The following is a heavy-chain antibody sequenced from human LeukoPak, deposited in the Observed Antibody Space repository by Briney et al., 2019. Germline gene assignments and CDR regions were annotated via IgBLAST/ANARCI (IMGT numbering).Heavy chain of an antibody. CDR3: AGYSSGLGAFDI. V-gene: IGHV3-23*01. Sequence: GGCLRLSCAASGFTFSSYAMSWVRQAPGKGLEWVSAISGSGGSTYYADSVKGRFTISRDNSKNTLYLQMNSLRAEDTAVYYCAGYSSGLGAFDIWGQGTMVTVSS. CDR1: GFTFSSYA. CDR2: ISGSGGST. D-gene: IGHD6-19*01. J-gene: IGHJ3*02.